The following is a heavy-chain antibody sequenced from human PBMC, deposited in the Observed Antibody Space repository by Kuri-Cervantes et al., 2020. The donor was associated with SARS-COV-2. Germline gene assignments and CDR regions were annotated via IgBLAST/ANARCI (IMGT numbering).Heavy chain of an antibody. CDR1: GYTFTSYD. Sequence: ASVKVSCRASGYTFTSYDINWVRQDTGQGLEGRGWMNPNTGNTGYAQKFQGRVTMSRDTSISTAYMELSSLRSDDTAVYYCARAYCSSTSCYLFPYYYMDVWGKGTPVTVSS. CDR2: MNPNTGNT. V-gene: IGHV1-8*02. CDR3: ARAYCSSTSCYLFPYYYMDV. J-gene: IGHJ6*03. D-gene: IGHD2-2*01.